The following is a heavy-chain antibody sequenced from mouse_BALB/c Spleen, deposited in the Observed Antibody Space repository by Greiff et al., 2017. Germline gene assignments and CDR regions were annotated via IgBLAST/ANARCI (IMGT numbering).Heavy chain of an antibody. Sequence: LQQPGSELVRPGASVKLSYKASGYTFTSYWMHWVKQRHGQGLEWIGNIYPGSGSTNYDEKFKSKGTLTVDTSSSTAYMHLSSLTSEDSAVYYCTRGGYEFAYWGQGTLVTVSA. J-gene: IGHJ3*01. V-gene: IGHV1S22*01. CDR1: GYTFTSYW. CDR2: IYPGSGST. CDR3: TRGGYEFAY. D-gene: IGHD2-2*01.